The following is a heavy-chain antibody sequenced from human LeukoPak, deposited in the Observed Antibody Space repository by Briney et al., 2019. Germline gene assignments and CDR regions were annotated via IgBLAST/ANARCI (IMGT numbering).Heavy chain of an antibody. J-gene: IGHJ4*02. CDR2: ITGDNKA. D-gene: IGHD3-10*01. CDR1: GFAYDHCS. V-gene: IGHV3-48*01. CDR3: VRGGVADGNYFGD. Sequence: HAGGSLRLSCVGSGFAYDHCSTNWVRQAPGKGLEWLSYITGDNKAYYADSLKGRFVISRDNAKNSVYLQMNSLSVEDTAVYYCVRGGVADGNYFGDWGQGTVVTVSS.